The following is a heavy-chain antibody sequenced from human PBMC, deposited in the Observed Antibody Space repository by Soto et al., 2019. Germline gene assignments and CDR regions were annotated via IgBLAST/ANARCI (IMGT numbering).Heavy chain of an antibody. D-gene: IGHD6-19*01. CDR2: VSYSGST. CDR1: GGAFNGDY. V-gene: IGHV4-59*08. CDR3: GRHRSDSCWFFFTP. Sequence: SETLSLTCSLSGGAFNGDYWSWIRQPPGKGLEWIGFVSYSGSTDYHPSLKSRVTISIDTSKNQFSLKMISVTAADTAVYYCGRHRSDSCWFFFTPWAQGPLATASS. J-gene: IGHJ4*02.